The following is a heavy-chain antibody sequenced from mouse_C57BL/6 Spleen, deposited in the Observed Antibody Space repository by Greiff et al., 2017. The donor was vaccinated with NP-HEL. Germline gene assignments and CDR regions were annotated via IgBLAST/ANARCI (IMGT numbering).Heavy chain of an antibody. Sequence: DVQLVESGGGLVQPGGSLSLSCAASGFTFTDYYMSWVRQPPGQALEWFGFISNKANGYTYEYSASVKGRLTISRDNSQSIRCLQMDALGAEDSATYYCAGVLFFAYWGQGTLVTVSA. D-gene: IGHD2-14*01. CDR2: ISNKANGYTY. CDR3: AGVLFFAY. J-gene: IGHJ3*01. V-gene: IGHV7-3*01. CDR1: GFTFTDYY.